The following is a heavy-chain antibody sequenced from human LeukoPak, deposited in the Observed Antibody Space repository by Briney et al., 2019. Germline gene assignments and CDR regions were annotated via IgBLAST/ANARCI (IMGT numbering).Heavy chain of an antibody. J-gene: IGHJ4*02. Sequence: GWSLRLSCAASGFTFNSYAMYWVRQAPGKGLEWISGIFGSGGSAHYADSVKGRFTISRDNSKNTLYLQMNSLRAEDTAVYYCGKTTAGYSSGRFPGWPVDYWGQGTLVTVSS. CDR2: IFGSGGSA. D-gene: IGHD6-19*01. V-gene: IGHV3-23*01. CDR1: GFTFNSYA. CDR3: GKTTAGYSSGRFPGWPVDY.